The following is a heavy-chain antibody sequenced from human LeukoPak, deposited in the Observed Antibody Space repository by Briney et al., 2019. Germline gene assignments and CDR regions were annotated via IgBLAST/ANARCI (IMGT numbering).Heavy chain of an antibody. Sequence: PSETLSLTCTVSGGSISSSSYYWGWIRQPPGKGLEWIGSIYYSGSTYYNPSLKSRVTISVDTSKNQFSLRLSSVTAADTAVYYCARAGDILTGGPFDYWGQGTLVTVSS. CDR2: IYYSGST. CDR1: GGSISSSSYY. V-gene: IGHV4-39*07. CDR3: ARAGDILTGGPFDY. J-gene: IGHJ4*02. D-gene: IGHD3-9*01.